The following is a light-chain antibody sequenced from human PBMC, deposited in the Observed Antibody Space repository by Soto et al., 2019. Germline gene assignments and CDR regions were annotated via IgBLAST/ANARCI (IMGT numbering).Light chain of an antibody. J-gene: IGKJ1*01. CDR2: GAS. Sequence: EIVLTQSPGTLSLSPGXRATVSCRASQSVSSSYLAWYQQKPGQAPRLLIYGASSRATGIPDRFSGSGSGTDFTLTISRLEPEDFAVYYCQQYGRTFGQGTKVDI. V-gene: IGKV3-20*01. CDR1: QSVSSSY. CDR3: QQYGRT.